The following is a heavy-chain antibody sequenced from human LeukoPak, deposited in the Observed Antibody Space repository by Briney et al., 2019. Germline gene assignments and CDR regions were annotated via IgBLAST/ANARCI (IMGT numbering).Heavy chain of an antibody. J-gene: IGHJ6*03. CDR3: AIFPYTAMVSYYYYMDV. CDR1: GFTFSSYG. CDR2: ISGSGGST. D-gene: IGHD5-18*01. Sequence: PGGSLRLSCAASGFTFSSYGMSWVRQAPGKGLEWVSAISGSGGSTYYADSVKGRFTISRDNSKNTLYLQMNSLRAEDTAVYYCAIFPYTAMVSYYYYMDVWGKGTTVTISS. V-gene: IGHV3-23*01.